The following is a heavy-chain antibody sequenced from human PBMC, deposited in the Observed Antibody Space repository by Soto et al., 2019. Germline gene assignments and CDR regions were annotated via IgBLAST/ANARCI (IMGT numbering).Heavy chain of an antibody. Sequence: PSETLSLTCAVSGGSISSGGYSWSWIRQPPGKGLEWIGYIYHSGSTYYNPSLKSRVTISVDTSKNQFSLKLSSVTAADTAVYYCARGSYCSSTSCYFSHYYYGMDVWGQGTTVTV. J-gene: IGHJ6*02. D-gene: IGHD2-2*01. V-gene: IGHV4-30-2*05. CDR2: IYHSGST. CDR3: ARGSYCSSTSCYFSHYYYGMDV. CDR1: GGSISSGGYS.